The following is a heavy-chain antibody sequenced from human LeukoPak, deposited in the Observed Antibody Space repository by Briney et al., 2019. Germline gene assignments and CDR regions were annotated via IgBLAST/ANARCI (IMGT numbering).Heavy chain of an antibody. CDR2: IYYSGST. J-gene: IGHJ6*04. Sequence: SETQSLTCTVSGGSISSYYWSWIRQPPGKGLEWIGYIYYSGSTNYNPSLKSRVTISVDTSKNQFSLKLSSVTAADTAVYYCARQGIAAAVGVWGKGTTVTVSS. D-gene: IGHD6-13*01. V-gene: IGHV4-59*08. CDR3: ARQGIAAAVGV. CDR1: GGSISSYY.